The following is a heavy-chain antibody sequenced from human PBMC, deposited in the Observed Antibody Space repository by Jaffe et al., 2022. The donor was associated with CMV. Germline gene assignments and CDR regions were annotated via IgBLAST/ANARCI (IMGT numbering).Heavy chain of an antibody. CDR1: GYTFTSYA. CDR3: ARDLGDILTGYYTFDY. CDR2: INAGNGNT. J-gene: IGHJ4*02. D-gene: IGHD3-9*01. Sequence: QVQLVQSGAEVKKPGASVKVSCKASGYTFTSYAMHWVRQAPGQRLEWMGWINAGNGNTKYSQKFQGRVTITRDTSASTAYMELSSLRSEDTAVYYCARDLGDILTGYYTFDYWGQGTLVTVSS. V-gene: IGHV1-3*01.